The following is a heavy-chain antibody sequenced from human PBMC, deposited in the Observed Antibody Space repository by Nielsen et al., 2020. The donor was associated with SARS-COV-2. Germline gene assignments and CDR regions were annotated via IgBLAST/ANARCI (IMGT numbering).Heavy chain of an antibody. CDR2: INHSGST. Sequence: GSLRLSCAVYGGSFSGYYWSWIRQHPGKGLEWIGEINHSGSTNYNPSLKSRVTISVDTSKNQFSLKLSSVTAADTAVYYCARGAPNVGATKTYRFGAFDIWGQGTMVTVSS. CDR1: GGSFSGYY. J-gene: IGHJ3*02. V-gene: IGHV4-34*01. D-gene: IGHD1-26*01. CDR3: ARGAPNVGATKTYRFGAFDI.